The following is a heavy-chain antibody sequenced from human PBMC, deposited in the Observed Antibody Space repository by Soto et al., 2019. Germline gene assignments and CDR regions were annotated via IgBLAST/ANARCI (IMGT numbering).Heavy chain of an antibody. Sequence: SETLSLTCAVYGGSFSGYGWTWIRQPPGTGLEWIGEINHSGSTNYNPSLKSRVSISVDTSKNQFSLKLTSVTAADTAVYYCARDKITGLFDYWGQGTLVTVSS. V-gene: IGHV4-34*01. CDR2: INHSGST. CDR1: GGSFSGYG. D-gene: IGHD2-8*02. CDR3: ARDKITGLFDY. J-gene: IGHJ4*02.